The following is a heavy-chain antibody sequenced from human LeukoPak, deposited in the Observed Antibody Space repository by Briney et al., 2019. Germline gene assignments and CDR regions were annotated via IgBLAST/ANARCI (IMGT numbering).Heavy chain of an antibody. J-gene: IGHJ3*02. CDR2: IYPGDSDT. V-gene: IGHV5-51*01. CDR1: GYSFTSYW. D-gene: IGHD3-22*01. CDR3: ARLNYYDSSGYYFDAFDI. Sequence: GESLKISCKGSGYSFTSYWISWVRQMPGKGLEWMGIIYPGDSDTRYSPSFQGQVTISADKSISTAYLQWSSLKASDTAMYYCARLNYYDSSGYYFDAFDIWGQGTMVTVSS.